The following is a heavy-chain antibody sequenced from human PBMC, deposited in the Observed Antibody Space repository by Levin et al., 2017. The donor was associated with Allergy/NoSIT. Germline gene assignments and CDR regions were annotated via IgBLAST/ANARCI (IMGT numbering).Heavy chain of an antibody. V-gene: IGHV4-34*01. CDR1: GGSFSGYY. Sequence: SETLSLTCAVYGGSFSGYYWSWIRQPPGKGLEWIGEINHSGSTNYNPSLKSRVTISVDTSKNQFSLKLSSVTAADTAVYYCARACSGGSCYFRGFDPWGQGTLVTVSS. J-gene: IGHJ5*02. CDR2: INHSGST. D-gene: IGHD2-15*01. CDR3: ARACSGGSCYFRGFDP.